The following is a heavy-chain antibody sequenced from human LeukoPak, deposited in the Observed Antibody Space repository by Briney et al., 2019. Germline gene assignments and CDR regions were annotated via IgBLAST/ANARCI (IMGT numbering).Heavy chain of an antibody. D-gene: IGHD4-17*01. CDR3: AGRTVTTYNFDY. Sequence: SQTLSLTCTVSGGSISSGSYYWSWIRQPAGKGLEWIGRIYTSGSTNYNPSLKSRVTISVDTSKNQFSLKLSSVTAADTAVYYCAGRTVTTYNFDYWGQGTLVTVSS. CDR1: GGSISSGSYY. CDR2: IYTSGST. V-gene: IGHV4-61*02. J-gene: IGHJ4*02.